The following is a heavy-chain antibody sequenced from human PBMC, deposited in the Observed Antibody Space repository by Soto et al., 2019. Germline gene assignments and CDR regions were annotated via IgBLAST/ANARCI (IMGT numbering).Heavy chain of an antibody. CDR3: AAHPGGGGY. CDR2: IYSGGYT. D-gene: IGHD3-10*01. J-gene: IGHJ4*02. CDR1: GFTVSNNY. V-gene: IGHV3-53*01. Sequence: EVQLVESGGGLIQPGGSLRLSCAVSGFTVSNNYMSWVRQAPGKGLEGVSVIYSGGYTAYGDSVKGRFTISRDNSKNTLYLQKKRLHAAAPPVYYWAAHPGGGGYWGQGTLVTVSS.